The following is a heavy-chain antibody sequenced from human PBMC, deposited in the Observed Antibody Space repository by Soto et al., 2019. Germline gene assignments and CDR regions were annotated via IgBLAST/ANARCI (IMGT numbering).Heavy chain of an antibody. D-gene: IGHD1-1*01. J-gene: IGHJ4*02. CDR2: IYYSGGT. Sequence: PSETLSLTCTVSGVAISSYYWNWIRQSPGKGLEWIGYIYYSGGTNYNPSLNGRVTISIDTSKNQFSLKVSSVTAADTGIYYCARDATSGTYFDYWGQGTLVTVSS. V-gene: IGHV4-59*01. CDR3: ARDATSGTYFDY. CDR1: GVAISSYY.